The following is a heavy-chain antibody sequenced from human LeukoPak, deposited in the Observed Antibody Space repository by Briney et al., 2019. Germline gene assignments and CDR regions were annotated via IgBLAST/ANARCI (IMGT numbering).Heavy chain of an antibody. CDR2: FAPEDGET. CDR1: GYTLTELS. Sequence: RASVKVSCKFSGYTLTELSMHWVRQAPGKGLEWIGGFAPEDGETIYAQKFQGRVTMTEDTSTDTAYMELSSLRSEDTAVYYCATGYDSSGYLLPYFDYWGQGTLVTVSS. V-gene: IGHV1-24*01. CDR3: ATGYDSSGYLLPYFDY. D-gene: IGHD3-22*01. J-gene: IGHJ4*02.